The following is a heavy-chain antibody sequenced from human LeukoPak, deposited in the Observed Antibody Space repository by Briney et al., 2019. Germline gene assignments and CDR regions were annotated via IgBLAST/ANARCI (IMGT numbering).Heavy chain of an antibody. V-gene: IGHV1-2*02. CDR3: AREGFCTGSKCPAEY. CDR1: GYTFTGYY. D-gene: IGHD2-8*02. CDR2: INPNTGGT. J-gene: IGHJ4*02. Sequence: ASVKVSCKASGYTFTGYYMHWVRQAPGQGVEWMGWINPNTGGTNSAQKFQGRVTMTRDTSISTAYMELKRLSSDDTAVYFCAREGFCTGSKCPAEYWGQGTLVTVSS.